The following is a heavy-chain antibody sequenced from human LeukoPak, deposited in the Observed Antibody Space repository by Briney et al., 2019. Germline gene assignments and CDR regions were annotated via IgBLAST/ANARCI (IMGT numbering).Heavy chain of an antibody. CDR1: GYSISSGYF. CDR3: ARVARCTSCFDVDY. V-gene: IGHV4-38-2*02. J-gene: IGHJ4*02. Sequence: SETLSLTCTVSGYSISSGYFWGWMRQPPGKGLEWIGSIYQSETAHYNPSLKSRVTISVDTSKNQFSLKLSSVTAADTAVYYCARVARCTSCFDVDYWGQGTLVTVSS. CDR2: IYQSETA. D-gene: IGHD2-2*01.